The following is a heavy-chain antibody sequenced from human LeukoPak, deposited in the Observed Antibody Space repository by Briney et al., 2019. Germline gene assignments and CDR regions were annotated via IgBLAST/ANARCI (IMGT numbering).Heavy chain of an antibody. J-gene: IGHJ4*02. CDR1: GFTFSSYA. D-gene: IGHD4-17*01. CDR2: ISYDGSNK. Sequence: PGRSLRLSCAASGFTFSSYAMHWVRQAPGKGLEWVAVISYDGSNKYYADSVKGRFTISRVNSKNTLYLQRNSLRAEDTAVYYCARDPSNDYGDSVYFDYWGQGTLVTVSS. V-gene: IGHV3-30-3*01. CDR3: ARDPSNDYGDSVYFDY.